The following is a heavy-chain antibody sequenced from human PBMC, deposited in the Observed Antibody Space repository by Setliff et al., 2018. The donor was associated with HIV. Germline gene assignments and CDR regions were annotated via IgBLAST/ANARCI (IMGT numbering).Heavy chain of an antibody. D-gene: IGHD5-18*01. CDR1: GGSISSGDYF. CDR3: AKRPGYGYPFHI. J-gene: IGHJ3*02. V-gene: IGHV4-30-4*08. Sequence: SETLSLTCTVSGGSISSGDYFLSWIRQAPGKGLEWIGCIYYSGSAYYNPSLQSRVTISVDTSKNQVSLKLNSMTAADTAVYYCAKRPGYGYPFHIWGQGTMVTVSS. CDR2: IYYSGSA.